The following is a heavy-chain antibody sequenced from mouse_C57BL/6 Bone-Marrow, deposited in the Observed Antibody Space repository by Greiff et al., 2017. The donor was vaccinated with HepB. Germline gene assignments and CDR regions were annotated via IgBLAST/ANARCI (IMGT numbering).Heavy chain of an antibody. D-gene: IGHD3-2*02. Sequence: EVKLQESGPELVKPGASVKIPCKASGYTFTDYNMDWVKQSHGKSLEWIGDINPNNGGTSYNQKFKGKATLTVDKSSSTAYMELRSLTSEDTAVYYCAREGGYGGLYYAMDYWGQGTSVTVSS. J-gene: IGHJ4*01. V-gene: IGHV1-18*01. CDR2: INPNNGGT. CDR3: AREGGYGGLYYAMDY. CDR1: GYTFTDYN.